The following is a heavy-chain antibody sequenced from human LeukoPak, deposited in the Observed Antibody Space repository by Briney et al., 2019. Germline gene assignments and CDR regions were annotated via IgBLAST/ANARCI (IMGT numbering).Heavy chain of an antibody. CDR3: ARDYCSSTSCHHTIYHYNWFDP. Sequence: WASVKVSCTASGGTFSSYAISWVRQAPGQGLEWMGRIIPILGIANYAQKFQGRVTITADKSTSTAYMELSSLRSEDTAVYYCARDYCSSTSCHHTIYHYNWFDPWGQGTLVTVSS. V-gene: IGHV1-69*10. CDR1: GGTFSSYA. CDR2: IIPILGIA. D-gene: IGHD2-2*01. J-gene: IGHJ5*02.